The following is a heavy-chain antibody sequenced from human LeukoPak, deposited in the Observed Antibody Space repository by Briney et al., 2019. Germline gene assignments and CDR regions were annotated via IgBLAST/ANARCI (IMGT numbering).Heavy chain of an antibody. CDR1: GFTFSSYP. J-gene: IGHJ4*02. V-gene: IGHV3-30*04. CDR3: ARGVIYTDYADYFDY. CDR2: ISYDGGNK. Sequence: GGSLRLSCAASGFTFSSYPVHWVRQAPGKGLEWVALISYDGGNKFYAESVRGRFTISRDNSKNTVYLQMNSLRVGDTAVYYCARGVIYTDYADYFDYWGKGTRVTVSS. D-gene: IGHD4-17*01.